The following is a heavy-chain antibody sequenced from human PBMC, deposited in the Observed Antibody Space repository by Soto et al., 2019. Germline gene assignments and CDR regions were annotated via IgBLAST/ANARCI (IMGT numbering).Heavy chain of an antibody. CDR3: ARDRRVVVAATDYYYGMDV. Sequence: GSTSSNPSLKSRVTISVDTSKNQFSLKLSSVTAADTAVYYCARDRRVVVAATDYYYGMDVWGQGTTVTVSS. V-gene: IGHV4-59*01. D-gene: IGHD2-15*01. J-gene: IGHJ6*02. CDR2: GST.